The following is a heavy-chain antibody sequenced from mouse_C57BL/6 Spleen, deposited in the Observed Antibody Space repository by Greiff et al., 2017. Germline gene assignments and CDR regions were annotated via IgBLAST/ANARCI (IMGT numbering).Heavy chain of an antibody. CDR3: ARRNDEENWYFDV. CDR1: GFSLTSYA. Sequence: QVQLQQSGPGLVAPSQSLSITCTVSGFSLTSYAISWVRQPPGKGLEWLGVIWTGGGTNYNSALKSRLSISKDNSKSQVFLKMNSLQTDDTARYDCARRNDEENWYFDVWGTGTTVTVSS. J-gene: IGHJ1*03. V-gene: IGHV2-9-1*01. CDR2: IWTGGGT. D-gene: IGHD2-12*01.